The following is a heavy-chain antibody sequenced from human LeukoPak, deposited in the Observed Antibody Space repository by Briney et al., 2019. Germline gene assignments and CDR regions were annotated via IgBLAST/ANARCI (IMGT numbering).Heavy chain of an antibody. Sequence: PSETLSLTCTVSGGSISSYYWSWIRQPPGKGLEWIGYIYYSGSTNYNPSLKSRVTISVDTSKNQFSLKLSSVTAADTAVYYCARGDPDILTGYPSRGGGDVWGQGTTVTVSS. CDR2: IYYSGST. J-gene: IGHJ6*02. CDR1: GGSISSYY. CDR3: ARGDPDILTGYPSRGGGDV. D-gene: IGHD3-9*01. V-gene: IGHV4-59*01.